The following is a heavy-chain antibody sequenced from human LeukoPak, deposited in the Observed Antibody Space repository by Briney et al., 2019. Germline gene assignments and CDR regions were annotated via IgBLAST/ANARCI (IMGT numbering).Heavy chain of an antibody. D-gene: IGHD3-22*01. V-gene: IGHV4-4*07. CDR1: GGSISSYY. CDR3: ARAAYDSSGYYNPYYYYYMDV. J-gene: IGHJ6*03. CDR2: IYTSGST. Sequence: SETLSLTCTVSGGSISSYYWSWIRQPAGKGLEWIGRIYTSGSTNYNPSLKSRVTMSVDTSKNQFSLKLSSVTAADTAVYYCARAAYDSSGYYNPYYYYYMDVWGKGTTVTVSS.